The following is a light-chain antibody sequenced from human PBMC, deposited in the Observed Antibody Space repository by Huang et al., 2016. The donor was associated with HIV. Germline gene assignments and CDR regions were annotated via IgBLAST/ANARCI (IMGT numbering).Light chain of an antibody. CDR3: QQYDYLPYT. CDR2: VAT. CDR1: QDIRNY. V-gene: IGKV1-33*01. Sequence: DIQMTQSPSSLSASVGDRVTITCRASQDIRNYLNWYQQKPGKAPKLLIYVATNLETGVSSRFSGSGSGTDFTFTISSLQPEDIATYYCQQYDYLPYTFGQGTMLEIK. J-gene: IGKJ2*01.